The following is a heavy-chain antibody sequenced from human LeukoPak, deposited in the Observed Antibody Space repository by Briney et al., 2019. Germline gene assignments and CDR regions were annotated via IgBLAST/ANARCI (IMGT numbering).Heavy chain of an antibody. J-gene: IGHJ5*02. CDR2: IYSGGST. Sequence: GGSLRLSCAASGFTVSSNYMSWVRQAPGKGLEWVSVIYSGGSTYYADSVKGRFTISRHNSKNTLYLQMNSLRAEDTAVYYCARLGCSSTSCLDSWFDPWGQGTLVTVSS. D-gene: IGHD2-2*01. CDR1: GFTVSSNY. CDR3: ARLGCSSTSCLDSWFDP. V-gene: IGHV3-53*04.